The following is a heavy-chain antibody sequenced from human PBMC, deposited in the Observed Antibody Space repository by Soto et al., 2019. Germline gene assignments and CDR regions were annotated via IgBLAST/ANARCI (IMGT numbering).Heavy chain of an antibody. CDR3: TRHLDYGSGSDDYYYGMDV. D-gene: IGHD3-10*01. CDR1: GFTFSGSA. J-gene: IGHJ6*02. Sequence: EVQLVESGGGLVQPGGSLKLSCAASGFTFSGSAMHWVRQASGKGLEWVGRIRSKANSYATAYAASVKGRFTISRDDSKKTAYLQMNSLKTEDTAVYYCTRHLDYGSGSDDYYYGMDVWGQGTTVTVSS. CDR2: IRSKANSYAT. V-gene: IGHV3-73*02.